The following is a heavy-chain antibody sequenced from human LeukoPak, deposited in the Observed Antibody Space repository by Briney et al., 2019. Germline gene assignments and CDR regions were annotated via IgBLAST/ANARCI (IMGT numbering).Heavy chain of an antibody. CDR1: GYTFTSYD. D-gene: IGHD7-27*01. V-gene: IGHV1-8*01. CDR3: ARNVPRTGDFYY. J-gene: IGHJ4*02. CDR2: MNPDSGNT. Sequence: ASVKVSCKASGYTFTSYDINWVRQATGQGLEWIGWMNPDSGNTGYAQKFQGRITLTRGTSISTAYMELSSLTSEDTAVYYCARNVPRTGDFYYWGQGTLVTVSS.